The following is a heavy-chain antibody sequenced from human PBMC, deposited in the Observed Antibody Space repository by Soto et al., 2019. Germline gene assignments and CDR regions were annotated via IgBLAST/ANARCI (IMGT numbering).Heavy chain of an antibody. CDR1: GFTFSNAW. CDR3: ARGPETATVRIWFDT. Sequence: GGSLRLSCAASGFTFSNAWMSWVRQAPGKGLEWVSSISSSSSYIYYADSVRGRFTISRDNAKSSLYLQMNSLSADDTAVYYCARGPETATVRIWFDTWGQGTLVTVSS. CDR2: ISSSSSYI. J-gene: IGHJ5*02. D-gene: IGHD4-4*01. V-gene: IGHV3-21*01.